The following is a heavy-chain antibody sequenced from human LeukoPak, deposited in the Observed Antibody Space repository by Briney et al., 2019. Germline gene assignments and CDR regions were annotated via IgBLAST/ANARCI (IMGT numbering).Heavy chain of an antibody. D-gene: IGHD1-26*01. CDR3: ARGGWELSGRAFDI. Sequence: SSETLSLTCTVSGGSISSYYWSWIRQPPGKGLEWIGYIYYSGSTNYNPSLKSRVTISVDTSKNQFSLKLSSVTAADTAVYYCARGGWELSGRAFDIWGQGTMVTVSS. V-gene: IGHV4-59*01. CDR2: IYYSGST. J-gene: IGHJ3*02. CDR1: GGSISSYY.